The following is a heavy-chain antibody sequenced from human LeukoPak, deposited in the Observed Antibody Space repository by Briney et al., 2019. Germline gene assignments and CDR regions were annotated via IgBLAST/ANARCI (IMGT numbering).Heavy chain of an antibody. D-gene: IGHD3-22*01. Sequence: GGSLRLSCTASGFTFGDYAMSWFRQAPGKGLEWVGFIRSKAYGGTTEYAASVKGRFTISRDDSKSIAYLQMNSLKTEDTAVYYCTRAAPYRYYYDSSGYAFDIWGQGTMVTVSS. V-gene: IGHV3-49*03. CDR2: IRSKAYGGTT. CDR1: GFTFGDYA. J-gene: IGHJ3*02. CDR3: TRAAPYRYYYDSSGYAFDI.